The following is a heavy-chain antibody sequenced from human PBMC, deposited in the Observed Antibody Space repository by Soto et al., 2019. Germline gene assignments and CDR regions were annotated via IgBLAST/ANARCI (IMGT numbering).Heavy chain of an antibody. CDR3: AREAIGAGATSGMDV. CDR2: INPGYPAGRST. V-gene: IGHV1-46*01. D-gene: IGHD1-26*01. J-gene: IGHJ6*02. Sequence: QVQLVQSGAEVKKPGASVKVSCKASGYTLTTFFMHWVRQAPGHGLAWMGVINPGYPAGRSTTYARRSQGRVTRSTETCTRTVYLEPGRLRSDDTAVYYSAREAIGAGATSGMDVWGQGTTVTVSS. CDR1: GYTLTTFF.